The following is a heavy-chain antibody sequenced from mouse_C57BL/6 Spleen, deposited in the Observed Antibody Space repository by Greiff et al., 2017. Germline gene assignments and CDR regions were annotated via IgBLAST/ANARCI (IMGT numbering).Heavy chain of an antibody. D-gene: IGHD1-1*01. CDR3: RYGSHWYFDV. Sequence: QVQLKQPGAELVKPGASVKMSCKASGYTFTSYWITWVKQRPGQGLEWIGDIYPGSGSTNYNEKFKSKATLTVDTSSSTAYMQLSSLTSEDSAVYYCRYGSHWYFDVWGTGTTVTVSS. V-gene: IGHV1-55*01. J-gene: IGHJ1*03. CDR1: GYTFTSYW. CDR2: IYPGSGST.